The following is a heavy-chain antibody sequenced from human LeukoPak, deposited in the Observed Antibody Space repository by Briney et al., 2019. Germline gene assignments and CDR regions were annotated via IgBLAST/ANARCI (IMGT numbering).Heavy chain of an antibody. V-gene: IGHV3-23*01. CDR1: EFDFTSHA. J-gene: IGHJ5*02. CDR3: ARDYTGYFP. D-gene: IGHD3-9*01. Sequence: GGSLRLPCAASEFDFTSHAMTWVRQAPGKGLEWVSAISISGTKTYYADSVKGRFTISRDNSKNTLYLQMNSLRAEDTAVYYCARDYTGYFPWGQGTLVIVSS. CDR2: ISISGTKT.